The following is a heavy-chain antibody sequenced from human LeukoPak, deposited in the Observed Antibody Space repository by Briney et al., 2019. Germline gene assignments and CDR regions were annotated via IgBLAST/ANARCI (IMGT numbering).Heavy chain of an antibody. J-gene: IGHJ4*02. V-gene: IGHV3-49*03. CDR3: TRDKYDFWSGYYCY. D-gene: IGHD3-3*01. CDR1: GFTFGDYG. Sequence: GGSLRLSCTASGFTFGDYGMSWFRQAPGKGLEWVGFIRSKAYGGTTEYAASVKGRFTISRDDSKSIAYLQMNSLKTEDTAVYYCTRDKYDFWSGYYCYWGQGTLVTVSS. CDR2: IRSKAYGGTT.